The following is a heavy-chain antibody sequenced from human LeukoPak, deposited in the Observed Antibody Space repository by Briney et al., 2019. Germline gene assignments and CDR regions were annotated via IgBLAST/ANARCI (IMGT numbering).Heavy chain of an antibody. Sequence: GGSLRLSCAASGFTFSDYWMNWVRQAPGKGLEWVANIKEDGSEIDYVDSVKGRFTTSRDNAKNSLYLQMNSLRAEDTAVYYCARYYDILTGYLHYFDYWGLGTLVTVSS. CDR1: GFTFSDYW. D-gene: IGHD3-9*01. CDR2: IKEDGSEI. CDR3: ARYYDILTGYLHYFDY. V-gene: IGHV3-7*01. J-gene: IGHJ4*02.